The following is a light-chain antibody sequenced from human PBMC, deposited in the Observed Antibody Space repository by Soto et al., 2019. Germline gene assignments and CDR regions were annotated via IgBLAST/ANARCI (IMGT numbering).Light chain of an antibody. Sequence: QSALTQPPSASGSPGQSLTISCTGTSSDVGAHNYVSWYQQNTGKAPKLMLYDVNKRPSGVPDRFSGSKSGNTASLTVSGLQAEDEADYYCSSYAGGNNWVFGGGTKLTVL. V-gene: IGLV2-8*01. CDR3: SSYAGGNNWV. J-gene: IGLJ3*02. CDR2: DVN. CDR1: SSDVGAHNY.